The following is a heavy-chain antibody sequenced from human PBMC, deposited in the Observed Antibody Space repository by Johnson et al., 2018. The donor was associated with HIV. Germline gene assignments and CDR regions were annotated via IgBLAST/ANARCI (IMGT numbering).Heavy chain of an antibody. D-gene: IGHD6-13*01. Sequence: VQLVESGGGVVQPGRSLRLSCAASGFTFSSYAMHWVRQAPGKGLEWVAVISYDGSNKYYADSVKGRFTISRDNSNNILYLQMNSLRVEDTAVYYCAKVAVATAAGGVALDIWGPGTMVTVS. CDR1: GFTFSSYA. CDR2: ISYDGSNK. J-gene: IGHJ3*02. CDR3: AKVAVATAAGGVALDI. V-gene: IGHV3-30*04.